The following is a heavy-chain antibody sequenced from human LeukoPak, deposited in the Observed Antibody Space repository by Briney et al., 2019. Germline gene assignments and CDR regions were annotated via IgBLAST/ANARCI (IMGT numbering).Heavy chain of an antibody. D-gene: IGHD6-13*01. CDR1: GFTFDDYA. CDR3: AKRASFRIAAKLYYFDY. Sequence: GRSLRLSCAASGFTFDDYAMHWVRQAPGKGLEWVSGISWNSGSIGYADSVKGRFTISRDNSKNTLYLQMNSLRAEDTAVYYCAKRASFRIAAKLYYFDYWGQGTLATVSS. V-gene: IGHV3-9*01. CDR2: ISWNSGSI. J-gene: IGHJ4*02.